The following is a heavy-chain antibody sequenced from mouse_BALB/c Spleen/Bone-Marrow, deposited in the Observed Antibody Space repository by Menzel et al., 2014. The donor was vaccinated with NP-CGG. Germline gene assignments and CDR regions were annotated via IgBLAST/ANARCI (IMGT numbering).Heavy chain of an antibody. D-gene: IGHD1-1*01. CDR2: INPDSNTI. Sequence: VKVEESGGGLVQPGGSLKLSCAASGFDFSRYWMSWVRQVPGKGLEWIGEINPDSNTINYTPSLKDKFIISRDNAKNTLYLQMSRVRSEDTALYYCARLNYYGNLFVWGAGTTVTVSS. CDR1: GFDFSRYW. J-gene: IGHJ1*01. CDR3: ARLNYYGNLFV. V-gene: IGHV4-1*02.